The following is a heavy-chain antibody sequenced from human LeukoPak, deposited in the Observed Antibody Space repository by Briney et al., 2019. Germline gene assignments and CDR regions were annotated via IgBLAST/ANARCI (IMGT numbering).Heavy chain of an antibody. Sequence: GGSLRLSCAASGFTFSSYAMHWVRQAPGKGLEWVAVISYDGSNKYYADSVKGRFTVSRDNSKNTLYLQMNSLRAEDTAVYYCARGGTTDAFDIWGQGTMVTVSS. CDR1: GFTFSSYA. J-gene: IGHJ3*02. V-gene: IGHV3-30-3*01. CDR2: ISYDGSNK. CDR3: ARGGTTDAFDI. D-gene: IGHD1-1*01.